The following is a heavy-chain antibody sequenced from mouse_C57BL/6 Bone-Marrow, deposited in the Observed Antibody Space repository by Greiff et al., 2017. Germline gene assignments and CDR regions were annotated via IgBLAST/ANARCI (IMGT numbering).Heavy chain of an antibody. CDR3: ARVDYGSSYFYAMDY. CDR2: INYDGSST. D-gene: IGHD1-1*01. V-gene: IGHV5-16*01. CDR1: GFTFSDYY. Sequence: EVQLVESEGGLVQPGSSMKLSCTASGFTFSDYYMAWVRQVPEKGLEWVANINYDGSSTYYLDSLKSRFIISRDNAKNILYLQMSSLKSEDTATYYCARVDYGSSYFYAMDYWGQGTSVTVAS. J-gene: IGHJ4*01.